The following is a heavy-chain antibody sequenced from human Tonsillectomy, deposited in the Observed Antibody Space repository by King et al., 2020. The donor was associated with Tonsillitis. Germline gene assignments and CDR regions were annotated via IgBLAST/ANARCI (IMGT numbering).Heavy chain of an antibody. J-gene: IGHJ2*01. CDR1: GGSISSSSYY. Sequence: QLQESGPGLVKPSETLSLTCTVSGGSISSSSYYWGWIRQPPGKGLEWIGSIYYSGSTYYNPSLKSRVTISVDTSKNQFSLKLSPVTAADTAVYYCASVLYCSGGSCYYLWYFDLWGRGTLVTVSS. D-gene: IGHD2-15*01. CDR2: IYYSGST. CDR3: ASVLYCSGGSCYYLWYFDL. V-gene: IGHV4-39*01.